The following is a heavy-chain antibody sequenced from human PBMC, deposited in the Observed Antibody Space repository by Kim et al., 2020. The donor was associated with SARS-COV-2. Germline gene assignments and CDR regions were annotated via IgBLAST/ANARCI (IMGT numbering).Heavy chain of an antibody. Sequence: GGSLRLSCAASGFTFSSYSMNWVRQAPGKGLEWVSSISSSSSYIYYADSVKGRFTISRDNAKNSLYLQMNSLRAEDTAVYYCARGQCGGDCYGLDYWGQGTLVTVSS. CDR2: ISSSSSYI. V-gene: IGHV3-21*01. J-gene: IGHJ4*02. D-gene: IGHD2-21*02. CDR1: GFTFSSYS. CDR3: ARGQCGGDCYGLDY.